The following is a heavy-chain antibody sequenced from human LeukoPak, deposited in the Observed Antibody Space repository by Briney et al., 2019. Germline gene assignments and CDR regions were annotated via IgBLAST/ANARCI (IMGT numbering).Heavy chain of an antibody. CDR3: ARGSSSGDYYFDY. D-gene: IGHD3-22*01. V-gene: IGHV1-46*01. Sequence: ASVKVSCKASGYTFINFYMNWVRQAPGQGLEWMGIRNPSGGSTRYAQKFQGRDNMTRDTSTSKVYMELSSVRSEDKAVYYCARGSSSGDYYFDYWGQGALVTVSS. CDR2: RNPSGGST. CDR1: GYTFINFY. J-gene: IGHJ4*02.